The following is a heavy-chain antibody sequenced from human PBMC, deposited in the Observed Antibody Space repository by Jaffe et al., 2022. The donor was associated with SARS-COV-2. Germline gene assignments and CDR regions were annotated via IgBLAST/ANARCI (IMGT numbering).Heavy chain of an antibody. Sequence: QVQLQESGPGLVKPSETLSLTCTVSGGSISSYYWSWIRQPAGKGLEWIGRIYTSGSTNYNPSLKSRVTMSVDTSKNQFSLKLSSVTAADTAVYYCATNYYDSSGYYYPDYWGQGTLVTVSS. CDR3: ATNYYDSSGYYYPDY. CDR2: IYTSGST. J-gene: IGHJ4*02. CDR1: GGSISSYY. V-gene: IGHV4-4*07. D-gene: IGHD3-22*01.